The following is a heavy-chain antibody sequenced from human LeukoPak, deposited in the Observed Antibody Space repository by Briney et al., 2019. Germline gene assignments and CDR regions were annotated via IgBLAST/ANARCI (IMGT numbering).Heavy chain of an antibody. Sequence: GGSLRLSCTVSGFTVSSNSMSWVRQAPGKGLEWVASIRSYSSYIHYADSVKGRFTISRDDAKKSLDLQMNSLRAEDTAVYFCARYSEVYYYVDVWGAGTTVIVSS. CDR1: GFTVSSNS. CDR2: IRSYSSYI. D-gene: IGHD2-21*01. CDR3: ARYSEVYYYVDV. J-gene: IGHJ6*03. V-gene: IGHV3-21*01.